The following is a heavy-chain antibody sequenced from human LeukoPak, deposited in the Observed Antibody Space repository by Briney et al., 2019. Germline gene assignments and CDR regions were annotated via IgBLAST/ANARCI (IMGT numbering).Heavy chain of an antibody. CDR1: GFTLRSYT. V-gene: IGHV3-21*01. D-gene: IGHD4-17*01. Sequence: GGSLRLSCAASGFTLRSYTMNWVRQAPGKGLEWVSSIGISSNKIYYADSVKGRFIISRDNAKNSVYLQMNSLRAEDTAVYYCARETAVTQNDAFDIWGQGTIITVSS. CDR2: IGISSNKI. J-gene: IGHJ3*02. CDR3: ARETAVTQNDAFDI.